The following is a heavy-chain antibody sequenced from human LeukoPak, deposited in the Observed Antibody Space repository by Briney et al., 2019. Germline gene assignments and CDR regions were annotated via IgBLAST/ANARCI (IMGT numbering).Heavy chain of an antibody. Sequence: GGSLRLSCAASGFRFISYWMTWVRQAPGKGLEWVANIKQDGSEKYYADSVKGRFTISRDNAKDSVYLRMNSLRAEDTAVYYCARQPDYGDYVDWYFDLWGRGTLVTVSS. CDR3: ARQPDYGDYVDWYFDL. CDR1: GFRFISYW. D-gene: IGHD4-17*01. V-gene: IGHV3-7*03. CDR2: IKQDGSEK. J-gene: IGHJ2*01.